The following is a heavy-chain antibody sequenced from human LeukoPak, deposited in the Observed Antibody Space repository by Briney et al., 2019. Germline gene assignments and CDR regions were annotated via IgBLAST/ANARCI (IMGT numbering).Heavy chain of an antibody. CDR1: GFTFSSYA. CDR3: AKDSPRIRLWLGFYDY. D-gene: IGHD5-18*01. CDR2: ISGSGGST. Sequence: GGSLRLSCAASGFTFSSYAMSWVRQAPGKGLEWVSAISGSGGSTYYADSVKGRFTISRDNSKNTLYLQMNSLRAEDTAVYYCAKDSPRIRLWLGFYDYWGQGTLVTVSS. J-gene: IGHJ4*02. V-gene: IGHV3-23*01.